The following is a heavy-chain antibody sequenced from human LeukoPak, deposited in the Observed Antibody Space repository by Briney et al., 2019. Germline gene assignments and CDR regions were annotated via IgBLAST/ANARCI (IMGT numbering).Heavy chain of an antibody. V-gene: IGHV3-7*01. CDR3: ARLRITMVRGVIITFYSDY. CDR2: IKQDGSEK. J-gene: IGHJ4*02. D-gene: IGHD3-10*01. Sequence: QPGGSLRLSCAASGFTFSSYWMSWVRQAPGKGLEWVANIKQDGSEKYYVDSVKGRFTISRDNAKNSLYLQMNGLRAEDTAVYYCARLRITMVRGVIITFYSDYWGQGTLVTVSS. CDR1: GFTFSSYW.